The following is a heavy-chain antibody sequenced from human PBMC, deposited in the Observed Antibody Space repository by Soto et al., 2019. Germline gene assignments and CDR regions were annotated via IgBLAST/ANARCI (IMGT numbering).Heavy chain of an antibody. D-gene: IGHD6-13*01. V-gene: IGHV5-51*01. CDR2: ISPGDSDT. CDR3: AVPWYSDSPVSAMDV. CDR1: GYNFASYW. Sequence: ESLKISCKASGYNFASYWIGWVRQMPGKGLEWMGIISPGDSDTRYSPSFLGQVTISVDKSITTAYLQWSSLKASDTAMYYCAVPWYSDSPVSAMDVWGQGTTVTVSS. J-gene: IGHJ6*02.